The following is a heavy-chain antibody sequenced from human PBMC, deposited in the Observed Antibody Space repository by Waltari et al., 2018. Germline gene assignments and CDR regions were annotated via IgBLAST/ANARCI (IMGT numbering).Heavy chain of an antibody. CDR1: EFTFSSYR. CDR2: ISSSSTTI. Sequence: EVQLVESGGGLVQPGGSLRLSCAASEFTFSSYRMNWVRQAPGKGVEGVSYISSSSTTIYYADSVKGRFTISRDKAKNSLYLQMNSLRDEDTAVYYCARENYYGSGTYPMDVWGKGTTVTVSS. CDR3: ARENYYGSGTYPMDV. J-gene: IGHJ6*04. D-gene: IGHD3-10*01. V-gene: IGHV3-48*02.